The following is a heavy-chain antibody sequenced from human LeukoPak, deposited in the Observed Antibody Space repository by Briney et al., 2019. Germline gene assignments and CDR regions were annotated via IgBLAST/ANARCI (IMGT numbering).Heavy chain of an antibody. Sequence: SETLSLTCTVSGGSISSYYWSWIRQPAGKGLEWIGRIYTSGSTNYNPSLKSRVTMSVDTSRNQFSLKLSSVTAADTAVYYCARVPVTVIVVIKGAFDIWGQGTMVTVSS. J-gene: IGHJ3*02. CDR1: GGSISSYY. CDR3: ARVPVTVIVVIKGAFDI. V-gene: IGHV4-4*07. D-gene: IGHD3-22*01. CDR2: IYTSGST.